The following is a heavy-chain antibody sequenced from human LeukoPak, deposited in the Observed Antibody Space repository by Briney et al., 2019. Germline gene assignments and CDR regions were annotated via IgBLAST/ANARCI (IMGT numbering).Heavy chain of an antibody. J-gene: IGHJ4*02. V-gene: IGHV3-23*01. Sequence: PGGSLRLSCAASGFTFRNYAMAWFRQAPGKGLEWVSAISGSGANRYFADSVKGRFTISIDNPRNALYLQMNSLRAEDTAVYFCARQVGPDYWGQGTLVTVSS. CDR1: GFTFRNYA. CDR3: ARQVGPDY. CDR2: ISGSGANR.